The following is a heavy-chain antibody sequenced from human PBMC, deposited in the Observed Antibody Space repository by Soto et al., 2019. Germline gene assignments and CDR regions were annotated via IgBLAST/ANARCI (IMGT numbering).Heavy chain of an antibody. Sequence: SETLSLTCTVSGGSISSYYWSWIRQPPGKGLEWIGSIYYSGSTYYNPSLKSRVTIFVDTSKNQFSLKLSSVTAADTAVYYCARHPGYYDILTGYTTYYFDYWGQGILVT. CDR2: IYYSGST. D-gene: IGHD3-9*01. CDR3: ARHPGYYDILTGYTTYYFDY. CDR1: GGSISSYY. V-gene: IGHV4-39*01. J-gene: IGHJ4*02.